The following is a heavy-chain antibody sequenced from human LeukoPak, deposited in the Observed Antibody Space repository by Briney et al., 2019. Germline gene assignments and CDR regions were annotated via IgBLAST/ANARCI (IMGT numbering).Heavy chain of an antibody. CDR3: ALVRHYYYYMDV. J-gene: IGHJ6*03. Sequence: PSETLSLTCAVYGGSFSGYYWSWIRQPPGKGLEWIGEINHSGSTNYNPSLKSRVTISVDTSKNQFSLKLSSVTAADTAVYYCALVRHYYYYMDVWGKGTTVTVSS. CDR2: INHSGST. V-gene: IGHV4-34*01. D-gene: IGHD6-13*01. CDR1: GGSFSGYY.